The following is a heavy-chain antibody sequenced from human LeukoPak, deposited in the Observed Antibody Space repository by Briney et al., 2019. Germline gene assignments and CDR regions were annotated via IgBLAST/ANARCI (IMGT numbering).Heavy chain of an antibody. CDR1: GGSISSGGFY. D-gene: IGHD6-13*01. CDR2: ISYSGTT. V-gene: IGHV4-31*03. J-gene: IGHJ4*02. Sequence: SETLSLTCTVSGGSISSGGFYWSWIRQHPGKGLEWIGYISYSGTTYYNPSLKSRVTISVDTSKNQFSLKLSSVTAADTAVYYCARGLSSWTVDYWGQGTLVTVSS. CDR3: ARGLSSWTVDY.